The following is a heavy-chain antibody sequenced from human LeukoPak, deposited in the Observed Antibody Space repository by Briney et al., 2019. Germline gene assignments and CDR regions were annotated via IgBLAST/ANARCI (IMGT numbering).Heavy chain of an antibody. J-gene: IGHJ4*02. Sequence: GGSLRLSCAASGFTFSSYSMNWVRQAPGKGLEWVSSISSSSSYIYYADSVKGRFTVSRDNAKNSLFLQMNSLRAEDTAVYYCATAPTEDGDGSSPGYWGQGTLVTVSS. V-gene: IGHV3-21*01. D-gene: IGHD4-17*01. CDR3: ATAPTEDGDGSSPGY. CDR2: ISSSSSYI. CDR1: GFTFSSYS.